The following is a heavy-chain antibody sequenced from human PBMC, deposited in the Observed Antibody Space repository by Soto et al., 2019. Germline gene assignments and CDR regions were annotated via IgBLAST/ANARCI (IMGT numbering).Heavy chain of an antibody. CDR1: GGSISSGGYY. Sequence: PSETLSLTCTVSGGSISSGGYYWSWIRQRPGKGLEWIGYIYYSGSTHYNPSLKSRVTISVDTSKNQLSLKLSSVTAADTAVYYCARDNPLYYYDTSGYYWGYFDYWGQGTLVTVSS. CDR2: IYYSGST. J-gene: IGHJ4*02. D-gene: IGHD3-22*01. CDR3: ARDNPLYYYDTSGYYWGYFDY. V-gene: IGHV4-31*03.